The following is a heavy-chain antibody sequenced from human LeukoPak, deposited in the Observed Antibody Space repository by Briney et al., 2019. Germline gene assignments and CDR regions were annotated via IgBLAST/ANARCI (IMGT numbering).Heavy chain of an antibody. D-gene: IGHD3-10*01. V-gene: IGHV3-23*01. CDR1: GFTFSIYG. J-gene: IGHJ4*02. CDR2: ISGSGAYT. CDR3: VKLHFGPDC. Sequence: GGSLRLSCAASGFTFSIYGMSWARQAPGKGLEWVSGISGSGAYTYHADSVKGRFTISRDNSKNTLYLQMDSLRAEDTAVYYCVKLHFGPDCWGQGTLVTVSS.